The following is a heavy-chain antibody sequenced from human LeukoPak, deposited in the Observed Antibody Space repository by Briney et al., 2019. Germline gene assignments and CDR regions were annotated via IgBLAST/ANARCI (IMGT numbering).Heavy chain of an antibody. V-gene: IGHV3-30*02. CDR3: ARVYYGSGSNYYYYYYMDV. CDR2: IRYDGSNK. J-gene: IGHJ6*03. D-gene: IGHD3-10*01. CDR1: GFTFSSYG. Sequence: PGGSLRLSCAASGFTFSSYGMHWVRQAPGKGLEWVAFIRYDGSNKYYADSVKGRFTISRDNSKNTLYLQMNSLRAEDTAVYYCARVYYGSGSNYYYYYYMDVWGKGTTVTVSS.